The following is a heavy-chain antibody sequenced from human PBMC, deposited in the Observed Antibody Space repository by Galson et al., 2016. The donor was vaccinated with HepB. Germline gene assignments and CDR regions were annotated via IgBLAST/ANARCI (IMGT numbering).Heavy chain of an antibody. CDR3: ARESEGYCSSTSCYTDNYYYGMDV. CDR2: TYYRSKWYN. J-gene: IGHJ6*02. CDR1: GDSVSSNSAA. D-gene: IGHD2-2*02. Sequence: CAISGDSVSSNSAAWNCIRQSPSRGLEWLGRTYYRSKWYNDYAVSVKSRITINPDTSKNQFSLQLNSVTPEDTAAYYCARESEGYCSSTSCYTDNYYYGMDVWGQGTTVTVSS. V-gene: IGHV6-1*01.